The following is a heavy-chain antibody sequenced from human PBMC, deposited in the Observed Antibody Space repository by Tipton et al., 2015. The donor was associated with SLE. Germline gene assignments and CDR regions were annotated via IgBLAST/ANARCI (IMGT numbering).Heavy chain of an antibody. CDR2: ISHSGST. CDR1: GGSISSYY. V-gene: IGHV4-34*01. J-gene: IGHJ6*03. CDR3: ARGVMGFWSYYYMDV. Sequence: GLVKPSETLSLTCTVSGGSISSYYWSWIRQSPGKELELIGGISHSGSTNYNPSLKNRVTISLDTSNKGFSLELTSMTAADTAVYYCARGVMGFWSYYYMDVWGKGTTVTVSS. D-gene: IGHD3-3*01.